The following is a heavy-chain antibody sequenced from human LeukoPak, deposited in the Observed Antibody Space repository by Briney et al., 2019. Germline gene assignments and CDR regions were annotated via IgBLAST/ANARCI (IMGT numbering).Heavy chain of an antibody. J-gene: IGHJ4*02. V-gene: IGHV4-4*07. CDR2: IYTSGST. CDR1: GGSISSYY. D-gene: IGHD3-22*01. Sequence: SETLSLTCTVSGGSISSYYWSWIRQPAGKGLEWIGRIYTSGSTNYNPSLESRVTMSVDTSKNQFSLKLSSVTAADTAVYYCAREQVRYYYDSSGYIDYWGQGTLVTVSS. CDR3: AREQVRYYYDSSGYIDY.